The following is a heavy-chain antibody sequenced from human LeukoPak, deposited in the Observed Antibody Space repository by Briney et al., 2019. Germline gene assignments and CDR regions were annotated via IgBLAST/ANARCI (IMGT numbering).Heavy chain of an antibody. CDR1: GGSISSGGYY. Sequence: SETLSLTCTVSGGSISSGGYYWSWIRQPPGKGLEWIGYIYHSGSTYYNPSLKSRVTISVDRSKNQFSLKLSSVTAADTAVYYCARGASYYDFWSGYLDYWGQGTLVTVSS. J-gene: IGHJ4*02. CDR3: ARGASYYDFWSGYLDY. V-gene: IGHV4-30-2*01. D-gene: IGHD3-3*01. CDR2: IYHSGST.